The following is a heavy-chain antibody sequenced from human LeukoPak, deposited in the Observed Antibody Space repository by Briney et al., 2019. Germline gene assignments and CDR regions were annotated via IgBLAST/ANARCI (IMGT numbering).Heavy chain of an antibody. CDR1: GGSISSNY. Sequence: SETLSLTCSVSGGSISSNYWSWFRQPPGKGLEWIGYIYYSGSTTYNPSLKSRVTVSVDTSKTRFSLKLTSVTAADTAVYYCAKYRSTSGYVDSRGQGTLVTVSS. D-gene: IGHD3-22*01. J-gene: IGHJ4*02. CDR2: IYYSGST. V-gene: IGHV4-59*08. CDR3: AKYRSTSGYVDS.